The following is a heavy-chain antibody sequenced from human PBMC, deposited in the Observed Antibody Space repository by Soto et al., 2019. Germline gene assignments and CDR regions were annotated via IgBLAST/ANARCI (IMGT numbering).Heavy chain of an antibody. Sequence: SETLSLTCTVSGGSISSSSYYWGWIRQPPGKGLEWIGSIYYSGSTYYNPSLKSRVTISVDTSKNQFSLKLSSVTAADTAVYYCARHPLRRYFDWLLPNFDYWGQGTLVTVSS. J-gene: IGHJ4*02. CDR1: GGSISSSSYY. CDR2: IYYSGST. V-gene: IGHV4-39*01. D-gene: IGHD3-9*01. CDR3: ARHPLRRYFDWLLPNFDY.